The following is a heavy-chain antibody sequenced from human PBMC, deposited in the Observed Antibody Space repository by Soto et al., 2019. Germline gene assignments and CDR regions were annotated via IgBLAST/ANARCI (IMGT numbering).Heavy chain of an antibody. CDR1: GGSFSGYY. V-gene: IGHV4-34*02. Sequence: QVQLQQWGAGLLKPSETLSLTCGVYGGSFSGYYWTWIRQAPGKGLEWLGEINHSGGTNSNSSLKKRCTVTAHSSKHQLSLILYSVTAADTAVYYCARDRQYYHFWSGYQNEGPYDMDVWGQGTTVTVSS. CDR3: ARDRQYYHFWSGYQNEGPYDMDV. CDR2: INHSGGT. J-gene: IGHJ6*02. D-gene: IGHD3-3*02.